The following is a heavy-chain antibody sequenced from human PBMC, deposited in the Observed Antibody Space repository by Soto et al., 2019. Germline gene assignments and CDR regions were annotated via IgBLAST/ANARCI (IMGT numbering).Heavy chain of an antibody. V-gene: IGHV5-51*01. CDR3: ARGINWSYIMNRLDP. CDR1: GYSFPTYW. Sequence: GESLKISCRTSGYSFPTYWIAWVRQRPGKGLEWMGAVYPGDSDTKYSPSFQGHVTISADRSIGTAFLQWSSLNASDTAMYYCARGINWSYIMNRLDPCGQ. J-gene: IGHJ5*02. D-gene: IGHD3-10*01. CDR2: VYPGDSDT.